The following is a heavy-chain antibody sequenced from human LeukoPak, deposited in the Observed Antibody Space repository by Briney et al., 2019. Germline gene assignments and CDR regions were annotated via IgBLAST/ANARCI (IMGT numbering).Heavy chain of an antibody. V-gene: IGHV3-23*01. CDR3: AKDVTYYYYKGV. CDR1: GFTFSSYA. Sequence: PGGSLRLSCAASGFTFSSYAMSWVRQAPGKGLEWVAAISGGGGRTYYVDSVRGRFIISRDNSKNALDLQMNSLRAEDTAVYYCAKDVTYYYYKGVWGKGTTVTVSS. J-gene: IGHJ6*03. CDR2: ISGGGGRT. D-gene: IGHD2-21*02.